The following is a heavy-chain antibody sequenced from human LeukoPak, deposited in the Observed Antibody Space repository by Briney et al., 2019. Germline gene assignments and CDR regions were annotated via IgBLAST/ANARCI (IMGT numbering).Heavy chain of an antibody. CDR3: ARKPAVAGIFDY. D-gene: IGHD6-19*01. CDR1: GDSVSSNSAA. J-gene: IGHJ4*02. CDR2: TYYRSKWFS. Sequence: SQTLSLTCAISGDSVSSNSAAWNWIRQSPSRGLEWLGRTYYRSKWFSDYAVSVKSRISINPDTSQNQISLQLNSVTPEDTAVYYCARKPAVAGIFDYWGQGTLVTVSS. V-gene: IGHV6-1*01.